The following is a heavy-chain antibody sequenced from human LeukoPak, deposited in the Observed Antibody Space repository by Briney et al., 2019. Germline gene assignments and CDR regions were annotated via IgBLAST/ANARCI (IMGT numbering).Heavy chain of an antibody. D-gene: IGHD1-1*01. V-gene: IGHV3-43*02. CDR2: ISGDGGTT. CDR1: GFTFDDCA. CDR3: AKVRIPTTDNRYYGMDV. J-gene: IGHJ6*02. Sequence: PGGSLRLSCAASGFTFDDCAIHWVRQAPGKGLEWVSLISGDGGTTYYADSVKGRFTISRDNSKKSLYLQMNNLRTEDTALYSCAKVRIPTTDNRYYGMDVWGQGTTVTVSS.